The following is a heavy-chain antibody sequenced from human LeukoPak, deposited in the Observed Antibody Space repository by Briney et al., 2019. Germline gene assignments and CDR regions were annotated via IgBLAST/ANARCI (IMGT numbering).Heavy chain of an antibody. CDR3: EIGSTPSPFDSAACSF. CDR2: ISWNNGIL. J-gene: IGHJ4*02. D-gene: IGHD3-10*01. CDR1: GFTFEDFA. V-gene: IGHV3-9*01. Sequence: GGSLRLSCAASGFTFEDFAMHWVRQAPGKGLEWVAGISWNNGILGYADSVRGRFTISRDNPKNLLYLQMNSLRSEDTAFYYCEIGSTPSPFDSAACSFGGQGALVTVSS.